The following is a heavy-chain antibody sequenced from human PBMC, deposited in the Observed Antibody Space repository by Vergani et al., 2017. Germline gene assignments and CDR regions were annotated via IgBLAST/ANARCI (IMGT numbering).Heavy chain of an antibody. V-gene: IGHV3-23*04. CDR3: SKDIGGHVDY. CDR2: ISGSGGST. J-gene: IGHJ4*02. D-gene: IGHD1-26*01. Sequence: VQLVQSGAEVKKPGSSVKVSCKASGGTFSSYAISWVRQAPGKGLEWVSAISGSGGSTYYADSVKGRFTISRDNSKNTLYLQMNSLRAEDTAVYYCSKDIGGHVDYWGQGTLVTVSS. CDR1: GGTFSSYA.